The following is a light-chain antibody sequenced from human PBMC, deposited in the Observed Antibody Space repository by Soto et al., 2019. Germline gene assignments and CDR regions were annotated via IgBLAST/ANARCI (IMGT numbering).Light chain of an antibody. Sequence: QPVLTQSPYASASLGASVKLTCTLSSGHSSYAIAWHQQQPEKGPRYLMKLDSDGSHTKGDAIPDRFSGSSSGAERYLTISSLQSEDEADYYCQTWGTGIHVVFGGGTKLTVL. CDR3: QTWGTGIHVV. CDR2: LDSDGSH. CDR1: SGHSSYA. V-gene: IGLV4-69*01. J-gene: IGLJ2*01.